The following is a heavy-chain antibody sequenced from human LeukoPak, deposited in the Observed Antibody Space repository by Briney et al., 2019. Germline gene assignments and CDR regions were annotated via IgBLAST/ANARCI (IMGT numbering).Heavy chain of an antibody. Sequence: PGESLKISCQGSGYSFTYWIAWVRQMPGKGLEWMGIIRPTDSDTRYSPSFQGQVTISADKSIHTAYLQWGSLKASDTAIYFCARQDGNAYFYFDFWGQGTLVTVSS. J-gene: IGHJ4*02. CDR2: IRPTDSDT. CDR3: ARQDGNAYFYFDF. D-gene: IGHD2-2*01. V-gene: IGHV5-51*01. CDR1: GYSFTYW.